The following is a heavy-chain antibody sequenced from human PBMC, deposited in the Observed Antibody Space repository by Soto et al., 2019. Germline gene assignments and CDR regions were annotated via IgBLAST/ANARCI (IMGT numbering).Heavy chain of an antibody. CDR2: IWYDGSNK. J-gene: IGHJ4*02. V-gene: IGHV3-33*01. CDR1: GFTFSSYC. D-gene: IGHD3-22*01. Sequence: PGGALRLSLAASGFTFSSYCMHWVRQAPGKVLLWVVVIWYDGSNKYYADSVKGRFTFSRDNSKITLYLQMNSLRAEDTAVYYCARDPYHYDSSGYRMFDYWGQGTLVTVSS. CDR3: ARDPYHYDSSGYRMFDY.